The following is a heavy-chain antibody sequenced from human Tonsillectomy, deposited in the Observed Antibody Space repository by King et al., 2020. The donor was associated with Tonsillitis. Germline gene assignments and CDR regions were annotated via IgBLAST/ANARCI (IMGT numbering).Heavy chain of an antibody. CDR3: ARIKGYYDSSGYHYYFHY. J-gene: IGHJ4*02. V-gene: IGHV2-26*01. CDR2: IFSIDEK. Sequence: VTLKESGPVLVKPTETLTLTCTVSGFSLSNARMGVSWIRQPPGKPLEWLAHIFSIDEKSYSKSLKSRLTISKDTSKSQVVLTMTNMDPVDTATYYCARIKGYYDSSGYHYYFHYWGQGTLVTVSS. CDR1: GFSLSNARMG. D-gene: IGHD3-22*01.